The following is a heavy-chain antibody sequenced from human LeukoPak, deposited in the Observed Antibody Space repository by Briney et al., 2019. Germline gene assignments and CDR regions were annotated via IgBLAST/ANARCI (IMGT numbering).Heavy chain of an antibody. CDR1: GYTFTGYY. CDR3: AGVWDDYVWGSWGAFDI. V-gene: IGHV1-2*02. J-gene: IGHJ3*02. CDR2: INPNSGGT. D-gene: IGHD3-16*01. Sequence: PRASVKVSCKASGYTFTGYYMHWVRQAPGQGLEWMGWINPNSGGTNYAQKFQGRVTMTRDTSISTAYMELSRLRSDDTAVYYCAGVWDDYVWGSWGAFDIWGQGTMVTVSS.